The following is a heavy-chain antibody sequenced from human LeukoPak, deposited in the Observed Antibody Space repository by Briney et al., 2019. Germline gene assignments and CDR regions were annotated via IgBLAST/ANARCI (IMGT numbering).Heavy chain of an antibody. CDR1: GGSISSSSYY. J-gene: IGHJ4*02. V-gene: IGHV4-39*07. CDR3: ARGGRENAMVRGVIDY. Sequence: SETLSLTCTVSGGSISSSSYYWGWIRQPPGKGLEWIGSIYYSGSTYYNPSLKSRVTISVDTSKNQFSLKLSSVTAADTAVYYCARGGRENAMVRGVIDYWGQGTLVTVSS. D-gene: IGHD3-10*01. CDR2: IYYSGST.